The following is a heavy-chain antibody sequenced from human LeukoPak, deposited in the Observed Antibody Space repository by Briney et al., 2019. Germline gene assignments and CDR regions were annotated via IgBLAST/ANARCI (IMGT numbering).Heavy chain of an antibody. CDR1: GGSFSGYY. D-gene: IGHD2-2*01. CDR3: ARGLVGATRPLRY. CDR2: INHSGSI. Sequence: SETLSLTCAVYGGSFSGYYWSWIRQPPRKGLEWIGEINHSGSISYNPSLKSRVTISVDTSKNQFSLKLNSVTAADTAVYYCARGLVGATRPLRYWGQGTLVTVSS. J-gene: IGHJ4*02. V-gene: IGHV4-34*01.